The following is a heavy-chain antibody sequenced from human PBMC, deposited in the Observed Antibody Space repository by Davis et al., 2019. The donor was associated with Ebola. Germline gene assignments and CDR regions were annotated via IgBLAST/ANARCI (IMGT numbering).Heavy chain of an antibody. D-gene: IGHD3-3*01. Sequence: GESLKISCAASGITFSRYSMYWVRQAPGKGLEWVAFISSGSFTIHYADSVKGRFTISRDNAKNSLFLQMNSLRDEDTAVYYCARWSILGQWGQGTLVTVSS. V-gene: IGHV3-48*02. CDR1: GITFSRYS. J-gene: IGHJ4*02. CDR3: ARWSILGQ. CDR2: ISSGSFTI.